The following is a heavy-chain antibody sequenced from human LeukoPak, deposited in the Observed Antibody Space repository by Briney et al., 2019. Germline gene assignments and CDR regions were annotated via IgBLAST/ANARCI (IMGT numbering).Heavy chain of an antibody. CDR2: ISWNSGSI. Sequence: SLRPSCAASGFTFDDYAMHWVRQAPGKGLEWVSGISWNSGSIGYADSVKGRFTISRDNAKNSLYLQMNSLRAEDTALYYCAKVAADPTHFDYWGQGTLVTVSS. V-gene: IGHV3-9*01. J-gene: IGHJ4*02. CDR1: GFTFDDYA. CDR3: AKVAADPTHFDY. D-gene: IGHD2-15*01.